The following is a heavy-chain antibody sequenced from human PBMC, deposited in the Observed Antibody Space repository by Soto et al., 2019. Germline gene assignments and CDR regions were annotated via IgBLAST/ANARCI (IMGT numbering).Heavy chain of an antibody. V-gene: IGHV4-59*01. CDR3: ARARITMVREVIKYNMDV. CDR1: GGSISSYY. CDR2: IYYSGST. Sequence: PSETLSLTCTVSGGSISSYYWSWIRQPPGKGLEWIGYIYYSGSTHSNPSLQSRVTISVDTSKNQFSLKLSSVTAADTGIYYCARARITMVREVIKYNMDVWGQGTTVTVSS. J-gene: IGHJ6*02. D-gene: IGHD3-10*01.